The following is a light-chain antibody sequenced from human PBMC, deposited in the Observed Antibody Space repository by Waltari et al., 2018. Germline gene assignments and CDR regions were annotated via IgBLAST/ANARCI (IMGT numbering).Light chain of an antibody. CDR1: RSNIGSNA. CDR2: NNN. V-gene: IGLV1-44*01. J-gene: IGLJ2*01. Sequence: QSVLTQPPAASGTPGQSVTFPCSGSRSNIGSNAVHWYQLLPGTAPKLLIYNNNERPSGVPDRFSGSKSGTSASLAVSGLQSEDEAHYYCAAWDERLHGMGFGGGTKLTVL. CDR3: AAWDERLHGMG.